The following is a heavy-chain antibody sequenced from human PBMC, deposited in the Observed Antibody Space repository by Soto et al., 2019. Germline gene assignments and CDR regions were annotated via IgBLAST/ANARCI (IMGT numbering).Heavy chain of an antibody. CDR2: ISYDGSNK. Sequence: GGSLRLSCAASGFTFSTYAMHWVRQAPGKGLEWVAVISYDGSNKYYADSVKGRFTISRDNSKSALNLQMNSLRAEDTAVYYCARESYDSGGYSYDAFDIWGPGTMVTVSS. CDR3: ARESYDSGGYSYDAFDI. J-gene: IGHJ3*02. V-gene: IGHV3-30-3*01. CDR1: GFTFSTYA. D-gene: IGHD3-22*01.